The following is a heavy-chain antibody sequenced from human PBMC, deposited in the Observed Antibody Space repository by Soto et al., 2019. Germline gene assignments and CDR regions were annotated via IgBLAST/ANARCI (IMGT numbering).Heavy chain of an antibody. Sequence: EVQLLESGGGSVQPGGSLRLSCAASGFTFSSYGMSWVRQAPGQGLEWVSAISGSGGSTYYADSVKGRFTISRDNAKNTLYLQMNSLRAEDTAVYYCAKSLSVGATTPFDYWGPGTLVTVSS. CDR3: AKSLSVGATTPFDY. D-gene: IGHD1-26*01. V-gene: IGHV3-23*01. J-gene: IGHJ4*02. CDR1: GFTFSSYG. CDR2: ISGSGGST.